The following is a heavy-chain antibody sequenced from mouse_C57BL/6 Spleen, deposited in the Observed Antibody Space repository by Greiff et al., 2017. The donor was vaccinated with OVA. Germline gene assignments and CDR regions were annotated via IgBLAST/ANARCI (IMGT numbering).Heavy chain of an antibody. CDR2: IDPSDSET. CDR3: ARRTYPAQYYFDY. Sequence: QVQLQQPGAELVRPGSSVKLSCKASGYTFTSYWMHWVKQRPIQGLEWIGNIDPSDSETHYNQKFKDKATLTVDKSSSTAYMQLSSLTSEDSAVYYCARRTYPAQYYFDYWGQGTTLTVSS. V-gene: IGHV1-52*01. CDR1: GYTFTSYW. J-gene: IGHJ2*01.